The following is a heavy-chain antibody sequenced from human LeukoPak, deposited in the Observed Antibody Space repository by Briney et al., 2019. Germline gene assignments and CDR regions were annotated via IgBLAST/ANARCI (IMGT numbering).Heavy chain of an antibody. Sequence: PGGSLRLSCAASGFTFSSYWMHWVRQTPGKGLEWSSPINSDGAGTIYADSVKGRFTISRDNAKNTLYLQMNSLRAEDTSVYYCARGAVTSVGAFDIWGLGTMVTVSS. D-gene: IGHD4-17*01. J-gene: IGHJ3*02. CDR3: ARGAVTSVGAFDI. V-gene: IGHV3-74*01. CDR1: GFTFSSYW. CDR2: INSDGAGT.